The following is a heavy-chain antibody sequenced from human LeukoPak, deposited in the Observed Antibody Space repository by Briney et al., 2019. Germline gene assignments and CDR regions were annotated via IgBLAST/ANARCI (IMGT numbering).Heavy chain of an antibody. V-gene: IGHV4-59*08. CDR3: ARPSGEAGAFDI. J-gene: IGHJ3*02. CDR1: GGSISSYY. D-gene: IGHD4-17*01. CDR2: IYYSGST. Sequence: PSETLSLTCTVSGGSISSYYWSWIRQPPGKGLEWIGYIYYSGSTNYNPSLKSRVTISVDTSKNQFSLKLSSVTAADTAVYYCARPSGEAGAFDIRGQGTMVTVSS.